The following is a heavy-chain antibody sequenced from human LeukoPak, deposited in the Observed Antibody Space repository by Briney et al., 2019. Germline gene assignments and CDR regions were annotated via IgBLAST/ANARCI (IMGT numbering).Heavy chain of an antibody. D-gene: IGHD3-10*01. CDR3: AREVGSGSSNWFDP. V-gene: IGHV1-18*04. CDR1: GYTFTSYG. Sequence: GASVKVSCKASGYTFTSYGISWVRQAPGQGLEWMGWISAYNGNTNYAQKLQGRVTITADESTSTAYMELSSLRSEDTAVYYCAREVGSGSSNWFDPWGQGTLVTVSS. CDR2: ISAYNGNT. J-gene: IGHJ5*02.